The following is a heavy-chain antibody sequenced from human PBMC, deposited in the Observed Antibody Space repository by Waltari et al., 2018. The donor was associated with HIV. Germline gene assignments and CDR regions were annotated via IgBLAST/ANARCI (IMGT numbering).Heavy chain of an antibody. CDR2: ISWNSGGI. D-gene: IGHD6-19*01. Sequence: VQIVEDGGGLVQARRTLRPSCPACGFTFADFAMAGVLQDPGKGLVWVSGISWNSGGIGYADSVNGGFTISRDNAKNSRYLQMNSLRAEDTPLYYCAKDLAPYGSHGWSLDYWGQGTLVTVSS. J-gene: IGHJ4*02. CDR3: AKDLAPYGSHGWSLDY. CDR1: GFTFADFA. V-gene: IGHV3-9*01.